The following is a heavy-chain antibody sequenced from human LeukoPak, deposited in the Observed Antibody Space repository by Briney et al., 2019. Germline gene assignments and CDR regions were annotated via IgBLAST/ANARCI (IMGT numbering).Heavy chain of an antibody. J-gene: IGHJ5*02. D-gene: IGHD2-15*01. CDR1: GYTFTSYG. CDR3: ARIGYCSGGSCYSVGSWFDP. CDR2: ISAYNGNT. V-gene: IGHV1-18*01. Sequence: ASVTVSCKASGYTFTSYGVSWVRQAPGQGLEWMGWISAYNGNTNYAQKLQGRVTMTTDTSTSTAYMELRSLRSDDTAVYYCARIGYCSGGSCYSVGSWFDPWGQGTLVTVSS.